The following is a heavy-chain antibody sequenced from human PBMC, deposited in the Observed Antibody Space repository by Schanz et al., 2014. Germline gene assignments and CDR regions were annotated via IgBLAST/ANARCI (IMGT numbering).Heavy chain of an antibody. CDR2: IKKDGSEK. J-gene: IGHJ4*02. D-gene: IGHD3-3*01. V-gene: IGHV3-7*01. Sequence: EVQLVESGGGLVQPGGSLRLSCVASGFTFSNYWMTWVRQAPGKGLEWVANIKKDGSEKYYVDSVKGRFTISRDNAKNSLFLQMNSLRAEDTAVYYCVRDSFFAFDYWGQGTLXTVSS. CDR3: VRDSFFAFDY. CDR1: GFTFSNYW.